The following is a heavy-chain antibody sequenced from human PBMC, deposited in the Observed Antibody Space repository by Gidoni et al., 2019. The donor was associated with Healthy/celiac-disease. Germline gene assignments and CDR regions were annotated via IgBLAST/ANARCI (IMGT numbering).Heavy chain of an antibody. V-gene: IGHV3-30*04. CDR1: GLHFSSYA. Sequence: VVQPGRSLRLSCAASGLHFSSYAMHWVRQAPGKGLEWVAVISYDVSNKYYADSVKGRFTISRDNSKNTLYLQMNSLRAEDTAVYYCARDLNYYDTLPYAFDIWGQGTMVTVSS. CDR3: ARDLNYYDTLPYAFDI. CDR2: ISYDVSNK. J-gene: IGHJ3*02. D-gene: IGHD3-22*01.